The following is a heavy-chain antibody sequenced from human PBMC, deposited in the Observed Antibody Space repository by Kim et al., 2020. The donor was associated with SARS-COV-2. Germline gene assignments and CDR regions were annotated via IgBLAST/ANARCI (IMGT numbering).Heavy chain of an antibody. J-gene: IGHJ6*02. D-gene: IGHD6-13*01. V-gene: IGHV3-64*02. CDR2: ISSNGGST. CDR3: ARGGSSWYYYYGMDV. Sequence: GGSLRLSCAASGFTFSSYAMHWVRQAPGKGLEYVSAISSNGGSTYYADSVKGRFTISRDNSKNTLYLQMGSLRAEDMAVYYCARGGSSWYYYYGMDVWGQGTTVTVSS. CDR1: GFTFSSYA.